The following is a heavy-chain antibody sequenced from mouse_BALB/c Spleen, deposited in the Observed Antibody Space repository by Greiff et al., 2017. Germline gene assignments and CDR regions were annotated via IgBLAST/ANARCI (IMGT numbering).Heavy chain of an antibody. CDR3: TPTTVVGGVDY. CDR2: IRLKSNNYAT. J-gene: IGHJ2*01. D-gene: IGHD1-1*01. Sequence: EVKLMESGGGLVQPGGSMKLSCVASGFTFSNYWMNWVRQSPEKGLEWVAEIRLKSNNYATHYAESVKGRFTISRDDSKSSVYLQMNNLRAEDTGIYYCTPTTVVGGVDYWGQGTTLTVSS. CDR1: GFTFSNYW. V-gene: IGHV6-6*02.